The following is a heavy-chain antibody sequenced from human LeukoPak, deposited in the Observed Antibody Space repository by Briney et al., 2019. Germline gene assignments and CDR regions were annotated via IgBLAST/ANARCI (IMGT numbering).Heavy chain of an antibody. CDR3: ARDIVLVNWYFDL. Sequence: GGSLRLSCAASGFTVDSNYLSWVRQAPGKGLEWVSVIYSGGSTYYADSVKGRFTISRDNSKNTLYLQMNSLRVEDTAVYYCARDIVLVNWYFDLWGRGTLVTVSS. CDR2: IYSGGST. D-gene: IGHD2-15*01. V-gene: IGHV3-53*01. J-gene: IGHJ2*01. CDR1: GFTVDSNY.